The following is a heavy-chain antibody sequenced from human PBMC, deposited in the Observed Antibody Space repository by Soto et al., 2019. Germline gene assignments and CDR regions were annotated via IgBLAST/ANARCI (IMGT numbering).Heavy chain of an antibody. CDR3: TTALSAYYYYGMDV. V-gene: IGHV3-15*07. J-gene: IGHJ6*02. Sequence: GGSLRLSCAASGFTFSNAWMNWVRQAPGKGLEWVGRSKSKTDGGTTDYAAPVKGRFTNSRDDSNNTLYLQMNSLKTEDTAVYYCTTALSAYYYYGMDVWGQGTTVTVSS. CDR1: GFTFSNAW. CDR2: SKSKTDGGTT.